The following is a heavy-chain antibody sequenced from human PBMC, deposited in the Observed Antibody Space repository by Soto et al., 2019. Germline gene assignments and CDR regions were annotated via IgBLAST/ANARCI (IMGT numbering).Heavy chain of an antibody. V-gene: IGHV1-18*01. CDR1: GYTFTSYG. D-gene: IGHD2-2*03. Sequence: ASVKVSCKASGYTFTSYGISWVRQAPGQGLEWMGWISAYNGNTNYAQKLQGRVTMTTDTSTSTAYMELRSLRSDDTAVYYCARVDIVVVPAAMIDTAMVPTYYCDGMDFWGQGTTVTVSS. CDR3: ARVDIVVVPAAMIDTAMVPTYYCDGMDF. CDR2: ISAYNGNT. J-gene: IGHJ6*02.